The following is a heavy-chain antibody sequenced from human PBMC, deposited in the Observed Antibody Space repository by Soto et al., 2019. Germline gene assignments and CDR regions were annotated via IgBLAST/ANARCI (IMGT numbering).Heavy chain of an antibody. CDR3: ARGDVNWFAP. CDR1: GYSVIGYY. Sequence: ASVKVSGKSSGYSVIGYYMHWVRQAPGQGLEWMGWINPKSGVTNYAQKFQGRVTMTRDTSITTAYMELSSLRSGDTAVYYCARGDVNWFAPRGQGTLVTVSS. D-gene: IGHD2-21*02. J-gene: IGHJ5*02. CDR2: INPKSGVT. V-gene: IGHV1-2*02.